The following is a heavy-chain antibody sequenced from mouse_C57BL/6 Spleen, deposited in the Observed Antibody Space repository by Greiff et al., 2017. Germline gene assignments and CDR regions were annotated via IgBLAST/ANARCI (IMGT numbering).Heavy chain of an antibody. CDR3: TAIYYGYENYFDY. J-gene: IGHJ2*01. V-gene: IGHV6-3*01. CDR2: IRLKSDNYAT. CDR1: GFTFSNYW. D-gene: IGHD2-2*01. Sequence: EVKVVESGGGLVQPGGSMKLSCVASGFTFSNYWMNWVRQSPEKGLEWVAQIRLKSDNYATHYAESVKGRFTISRDDSKSSVYLQMNNLRAEDTGIYYCTAIYYGYENYFDYWGQGTTLTVSS.